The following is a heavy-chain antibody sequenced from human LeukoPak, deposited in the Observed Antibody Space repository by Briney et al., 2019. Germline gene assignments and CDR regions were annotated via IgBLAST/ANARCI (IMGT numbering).Heavy chain of an antibody. CDR1: GFTFSSHSM. Sequence: PGGSLRLSCAASGFTFSSHSMNWVRQPPGKGLEWIGEIYHSGSINYNPSLKSRVTISVDKSKNQLSLRLTSVTAADTAVYYCARDNGAIRAYYYHGMDVWGQGTTVTVSS. J-gene: IGHJ6*02. CDR2: IYHSGSI. D-gene: IGHD2-8*01. CDR3: ARDNGAIRAYYYHGMDV. V-gene: IGHV4-4*02.